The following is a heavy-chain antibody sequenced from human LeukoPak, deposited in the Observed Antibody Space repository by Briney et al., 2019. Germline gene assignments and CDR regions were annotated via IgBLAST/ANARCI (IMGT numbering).Heavy chain of an antibody. Sequence: GASVKVSCKASGYTFTDYYMRWVRQAPGQGFEWMGWINPNDGDTYYAQKFQGRVTMTRDTSISTAHMEVSRLRSDDTAVYYCARANFLYCSSTSCLFDYWGQGTLVTVSS. D-gene: IGHD2-2*01. CDR2: INPNDGDT. V-gene: IGHV1-2*02. J-gene: IGHJ4*02. CDR3: ARANFLYCSSTSCLFDY. CDR1: GYTFTDYY.